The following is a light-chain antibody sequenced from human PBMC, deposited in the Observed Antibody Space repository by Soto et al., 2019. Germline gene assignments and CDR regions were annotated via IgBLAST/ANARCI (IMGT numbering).Light chain of an antibody. CDR1: QSVSSY. CDR2: GAS. Sequence: EIVMTQSPAILSVSPGERATLSCRASQSVSSYLAWYQQKPGQAQRLLIYGASTRATGVPARFSGSGSGTEFTLPIRSLQSEDSAVYYCQQYKNWALTLGQETRMEIK. J-gene: IGKJ5*01. V-gene: IGKV3-15*01. CDR3: QQYKNWALT.